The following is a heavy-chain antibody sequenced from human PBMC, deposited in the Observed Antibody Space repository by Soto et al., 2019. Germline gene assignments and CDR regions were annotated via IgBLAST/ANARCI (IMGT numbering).Heavy chain of an antibody. CDR2: IYYSGST. Sequence: QLQLQESGPGLVKPSETLSLTCTVSGGSISSSSYYWGWIRQHPGKGLEWIGSIYYSGSTYYNPYLKSRVTIAVDTSKNQFSLKLSSVTAADTAVYYCARQKGQHGMDVWGQGTTVTVSS. CDR1: GGSISSSSYY. CDR3: ARQKGQHGMDV. J-gene: IGHJ6*02. V-gene: IGHV4-39*01.